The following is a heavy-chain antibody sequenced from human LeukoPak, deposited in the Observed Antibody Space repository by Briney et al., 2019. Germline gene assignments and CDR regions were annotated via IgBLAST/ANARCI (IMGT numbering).Heavy chain of an antibody. J-gene: IGHJ4*02. CDR3: ARKRSGFYREFDY. V-gene: IGHV2-5*02. Sequence: SGPTLVKPTQTLTLTCSLSGFSVSSSGMGVGWIRQRPGTALEWLALIFWDDDKYYSASLESRLTITKDTPNNQVVLTMTNMAPADTATYRCARKRSGFYREFDYWGQGALVTVSS. D-gene: IGHD3-3*01. CDR2: IFWDDDK. CDR1: GFSVSSSGMG.